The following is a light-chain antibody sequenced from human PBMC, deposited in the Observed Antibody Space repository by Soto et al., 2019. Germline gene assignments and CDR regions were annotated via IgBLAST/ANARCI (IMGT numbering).Light chain of an antibody. CDR3: SSYTNTDALA. J-gene: IGLJ3*02. V-gene: IGLV2-14*03. CDR2: DVS. CDR1: RGDVGGYNY. Sequence: QSALTQPASVSGSPGQSITISCTGTRGDVGGYNYVSWYQQHPGKAPKLLIYDVSNRPSRVSNRFSGSKSGNTASLTISGLQAEDEADYYCSSYTNTDALAFGGRTKLTVL.